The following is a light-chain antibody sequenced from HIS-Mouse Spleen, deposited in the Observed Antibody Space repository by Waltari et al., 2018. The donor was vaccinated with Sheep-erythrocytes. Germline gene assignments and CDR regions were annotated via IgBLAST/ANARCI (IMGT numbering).Light chain of an antibody. Sequence: SYELTQPPSVSVSPGQTARTTCSGDALPKQYASWYQQKPGQAPVLGIYKDSERPSGIPERFSGSSSGTTVTLTISGVQAEDEADYYCQSADSSGTYPVFGGGTKLTVL. CDR3: QSADSSGTYPV. J-gene: IGLJ2*01. V-gene: IGLV3-25*03. CDR1: ALPKQY. CDR2: KDS.